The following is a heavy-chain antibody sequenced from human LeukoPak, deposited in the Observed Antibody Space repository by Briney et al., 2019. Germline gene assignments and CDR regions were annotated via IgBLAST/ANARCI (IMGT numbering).Heavy chain of an antibody. CDR2: ISGSGDSI. V-gene: IGHV3-23*01. J-gene: IGHJ6*02. CDR1: GFTFSNYA. Sequence: GGSLRLSCAASGFTFSNYAMSWVRQAPGKGLEWVSAISGSGDSIYYADSVKGRFTISRDNSKNTLCLQMNSLRAEDTAVYYCAKSKESYYYGMDVWGQGTTVTVSS. CDR3: AKSKESYYYGMDV.